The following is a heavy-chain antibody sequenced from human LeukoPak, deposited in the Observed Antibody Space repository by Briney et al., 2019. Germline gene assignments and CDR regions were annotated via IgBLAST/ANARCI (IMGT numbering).Heavy chain of an antibody. D-gene: IGHD2-2*01. CDR1: VDGVSSNSVT. V-gene: IGHV6-1*01. Sequence: SQTLSLTCAISVDGVSSNSVTWNWIRQAPSIGLEWLGRTYYRSTWYNDYAVSVRGRITVNPDTSKNQFSLHLNSVTPEDTAVYYCARRLTQYDCFDPWGQGILVTVSS. CDR3: ARRLTQYDCFDP. CDR2: TYYRSTWYN. J-gene: IGHJ5*02.